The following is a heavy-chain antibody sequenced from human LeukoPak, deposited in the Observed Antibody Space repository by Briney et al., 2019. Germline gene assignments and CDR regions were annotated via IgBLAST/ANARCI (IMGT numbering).Heavy chain of an antibody. CDR3: ARAVAARAYGY. V-gene: IGHV4-34*01. CDR1: GGSFSGYY. CDR2: INHSGST. Sequence: SETLSLTCAVYGGSFSGYYWSWIRQPPGKGLEWIGEINHSGSTNYNPSLKSRVTISVDTSKNQFSLKLSSVTAADTAVYYCARAVAARAYGYWGQGTLVTVSS. D-gene: IGHD6-6*01. J-gene: IGHJ4*02.